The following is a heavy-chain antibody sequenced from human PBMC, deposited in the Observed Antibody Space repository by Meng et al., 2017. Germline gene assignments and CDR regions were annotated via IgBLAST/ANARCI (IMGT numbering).Heavy chain of an antibody. J-gene: IGHJ4*02. CDR2: INHSGST. CDR3: ARVPRATMIVDGTNFNFDY. CDR1: GGSFSGYY. Sequence: HVQATEGGAGPLKPSETLSLPCAVYGGSFSGYYWSWIRQPPGKGLEWIGEINHSGSTNYNPSLKSRVTISVDTSKNQFSLKLSSVTAADTAVYYCARVPRATMIVDGTNFNFDYWGQGTLVTVSS. V-gene: IGHV4-34*01. D-gene: IGHD3-22*01.